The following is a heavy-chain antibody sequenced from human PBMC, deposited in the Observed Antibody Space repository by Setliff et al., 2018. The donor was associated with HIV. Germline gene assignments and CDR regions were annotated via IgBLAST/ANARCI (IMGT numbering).Heavy chain of an antibody. CDR2: IYPSDPDT. CDR1: GYTFTTYW. D-gene: IGHD4-4*01. Sequence: GESLKISCTGSGYTFTTYWIGWVRQMPGKGLEWMGIIYPSDPDTRYSPSFQGQVTISADKSISTAYLQWSSLKASDTAIYYCVKDYSFGPGVFDYWGHGTLVTVSS. V-gene: IGHV5-51*01. CDR3: VKDYSFGPGVFDY. J-gene: IGHJ4*01.